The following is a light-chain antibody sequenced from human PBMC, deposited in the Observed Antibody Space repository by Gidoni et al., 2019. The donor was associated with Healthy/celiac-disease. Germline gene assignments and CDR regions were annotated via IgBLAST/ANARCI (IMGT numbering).Light chain of an antibody. J-gene: IGKJ1*01. CDR1: QSISSW. Sequence: EMNESPSTLSASVGDRVTITCRASQSISSWLAWYQQKPGKAPKLLIYKAYSLESGVPSRFRGSGSGTEFTLTISSLQPDDFATYYCQQYNSYSSTFGQGTKVEIK. V-gene: IGKV1-5*03. CDR2: KAY. CDR3: QQYNSYSST.